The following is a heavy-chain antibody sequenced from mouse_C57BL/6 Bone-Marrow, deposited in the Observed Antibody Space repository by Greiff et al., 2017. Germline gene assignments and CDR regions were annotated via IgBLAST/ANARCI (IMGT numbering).Heavy chain of an antibody. Sequence: VQLQQSGAELVRPGASVKLSCTASGFNINDDYMHWVKQRPEQGLEWIGWIDPEDGDTEYASKFQGKATITADTSSNTAYLQLSSLTSEDTAVYYCAHCGRSPAWGAYWGRGTLATVSA. CDR2: IDPEDGDT. CDR1: GFNINDDY. V-gene: IGHV14-4*01. J-gene: IGHJ3*01. CDR3: AHCGRSPAWGAY. D-gene: IGHD1-1*01.